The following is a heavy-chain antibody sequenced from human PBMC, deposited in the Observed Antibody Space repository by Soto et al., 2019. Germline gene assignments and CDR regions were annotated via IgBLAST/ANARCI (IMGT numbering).Heavy chain of an antibody. CDR3: ARVVDHSFDSGDYALDAVDM. D-gene: IGHD3-3*01. CDR2: MTGSGATI. J-gene: IGHJ3*02. V-gene: IGHV3-23*01. Sequence: PGWSLRLSCAASGFTISTFAMTWVRQAPGKGLESVCGMTGSGATIHYADSVRGRFTISRDNTQNTVCLQMNGLRAEDTAVYYGARVVDHSFDSGDYALDAVDMCGQGTMVTVSS. CDR1: GFTISTFA.